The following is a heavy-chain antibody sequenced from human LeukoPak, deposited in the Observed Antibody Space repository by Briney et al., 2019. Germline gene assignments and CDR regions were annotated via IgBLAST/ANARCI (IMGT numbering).Heavy chain of an antibody. CDR1: GYTFTSYY. J-gene: IGHJ4*02. Sequence: ASVKVSCKASGYTFTSYYINWVRQAPGQGLEWMGWISAYSGNTNYAQNLQDRVTMTTDTSTSVAYMELRSLTSDDTAVYYCARVDQQLVYFDYWGQGTLVTVSS. D-gene: IGHD6-13*01. V-gene: IGHV1-18*01. CDR3: ARVDQQLVYFDY. CDR2: ISAYSGNT.